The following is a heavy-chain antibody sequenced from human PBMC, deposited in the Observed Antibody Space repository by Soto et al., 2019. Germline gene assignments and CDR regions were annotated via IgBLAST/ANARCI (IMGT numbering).Heavy chain of an antibody. Sequence: QVQLQESGPGLVRPSETLSLTCTVSGVSVSSGPYYWSWIRQSPGKGPEWIGYIYFTGNTNYNPSLQSRVPISMDTADNQFSLHLTSVTAADTALYYCAREIRGGLPRSSGGFDVWGHGTKVTVSS. D-gene: IGHD3-10*01. V-gene: IGHV4-61*01. CDR1: GVSVSSGPYY. CDR2: IYFTGNT. J-gene: IGHJ3*01. CDR3: AREIRGGLPRSSGGFDV.